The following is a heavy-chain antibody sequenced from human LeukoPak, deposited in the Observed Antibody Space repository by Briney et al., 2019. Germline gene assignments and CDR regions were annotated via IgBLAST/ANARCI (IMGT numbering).Heavy chain of an antibody. CDR3: ATVSLWFGEP. D-gene: IGHD3-10*01. V-gene: IGHV3-23*01. CDR2: ISGSGGST. CDR1: GFTLSSYA. J-gene: IGHJ4*02. Sequence: GGSLRLSCAASGFTLSSYAMSWVRQAPGKGLEWVSAISGSGGSTYYADSVKGRFTISRDNSKNTLYLQMSSLRSEDTAVYYCATVSLWFGEPWGQGTLVTVSS.